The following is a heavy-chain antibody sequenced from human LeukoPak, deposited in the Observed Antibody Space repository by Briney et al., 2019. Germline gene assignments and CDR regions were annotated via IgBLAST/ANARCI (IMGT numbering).Heavy chain of an antibody. D-gene: IGHD3-22*01. CDR3: PKFRSMIVASYFLDY. J-gene: IGHJ4*01. CDR1: GFTFDTHA. Sequence: GGSLRLSCAASGFTFDTHAMSWVRQPRGKGLAWISPMSGHGHNVYYVDSVKERFIISIDNQKKKQYLHMNSQRADDTPRSNFPKFRSMIVASYFLDYW. V-gene: IGHV3-23*01. CDR2: MSGHGHNV.